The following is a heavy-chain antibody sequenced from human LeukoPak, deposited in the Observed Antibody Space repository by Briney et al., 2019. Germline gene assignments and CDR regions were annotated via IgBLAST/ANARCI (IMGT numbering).Heavy chain of an antibody. CDR1: GYSFTAHW. D-gene: IGHD6-6*01. Sequence: GESLEISCKASGYSFTAHWIGWVRQKPGKGLEWMSIIYPDDSDTRYSPSFQGQVNISADQSSNTTYLQWSSLKASDTAIYYCARPRREVAALEYWGQGTLVTVSS. CDR3: ARPRREVAALEY. J-gene: IGHJ4*02. CDR2: IYPDDSDT. V-gene: IGHV5-51*01.